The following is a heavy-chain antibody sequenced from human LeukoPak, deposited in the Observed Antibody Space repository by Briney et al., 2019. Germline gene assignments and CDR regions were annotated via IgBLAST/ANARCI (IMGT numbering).Heavy chain of an antibody. CDR3: AKEPYSYGNHFDY. J-gene: IGHJ4*02. CDR1: GFTFSSYG. Sequence: GGSLRLSCAASGFTFSSYGMHWVRQAPGKGLEWVAVIWFDGSNKYYADSVKGRFTISRDNSKNTLYLQMNSLRAEDTAVYYCAKEPYSYGNHFDYWGQGTLVTVSS. D-gene: IGHD5-18*01. V-gene: IGHV3-30*02. CDR2: IWFDGSNK.